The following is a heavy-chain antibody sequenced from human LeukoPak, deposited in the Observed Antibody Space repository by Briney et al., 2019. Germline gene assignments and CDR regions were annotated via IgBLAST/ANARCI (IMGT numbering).Heavy chain of an antibody. CDR2: ISSSSSTI. CDR3: ARDFSGRFPTHFDY. Sequence: GGSLRLSCAASGFTFSSYEMNWVRQAPGKGLEWVSYISSSSSTIYYADSVKGRFTISRDNAKNSLYLQMNSLRAEDTAVYYCARDFSGRFPTHFDYWGQGTLVTVSS. J-gene: IGHJ4*02. V-gene: IGHV3-48*03. CDR1: GFTFSSYE. D-gene: IGHD1-26*01.